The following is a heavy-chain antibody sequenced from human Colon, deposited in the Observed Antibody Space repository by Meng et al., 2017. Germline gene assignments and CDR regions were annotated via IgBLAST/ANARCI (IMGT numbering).Heavy chain of an antibody. CDR2: MSDSGTT. J-gene: IGHJ4*02. Sequence: QAHLHEPCAGLVGPSVDLTLVCTVSGGSIKSGGYHWSWVRQHPGKGLEYIGFMSDSGTTDYNPSLRSRVSISEIGSSKNQFSLTLRSVTAADTATYFCARDTLYGTDYWGQGVLVTVSS. CDR1: GGSIKSGGYH. CDR3: ARDTLYGTDY. D-gene: IGHD4-17*01. V-gene: IGHV4-31*03.